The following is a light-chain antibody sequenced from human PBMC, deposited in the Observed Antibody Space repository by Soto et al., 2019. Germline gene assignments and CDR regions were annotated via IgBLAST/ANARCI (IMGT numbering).Light chain of an antibody. CDR2: KAS. V-gene: IGKV1-5*03. CDR3: QQYNTYPLT. Sequence: DIQMTQSPSTLSASVGDRVTITCRASQSISTWLAWYQQKPGKAPKLLIYKASSLESGVPSRFSGSGSGTEFTLTISILQPDDFATYYCQQYNTYPLTFCGGTTVEIK. CDR1: QSISTW. J-gene: IGKJ4*01.